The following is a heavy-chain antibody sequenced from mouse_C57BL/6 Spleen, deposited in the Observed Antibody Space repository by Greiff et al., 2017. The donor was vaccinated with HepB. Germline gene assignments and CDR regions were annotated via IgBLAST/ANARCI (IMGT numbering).Heavy chain of an antibody. D-gene: IGHD4-1*01. V-gene: IGHV5-4*01. CDR2: ISDGGSYT. J-gene: IGHJ4*01. CDR1: GFTFSSYA. Sequence: EVKVVESGGGLVKPGGSLKLSCAASGFTFSSYAMSWVRQTPEKRLEWVATISDGGSYTYYPDNVKGRFTISRDNAKNNLYLQMSHLKSEDTAMYYCAREGELGRAMDYWGQRTSVTVSS. CDR3: AREGELGRAMDY.